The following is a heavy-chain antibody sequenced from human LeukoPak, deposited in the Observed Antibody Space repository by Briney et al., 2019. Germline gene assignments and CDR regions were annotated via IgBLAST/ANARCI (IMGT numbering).Heavy chain of an antibody. J-gene: IGHJ4*02. CDR3: AKDYRRGSYPRGDFDY. V-gene: IGHV3-23*01. Sequence: GGSLRLSCAASGFTFSGYSMNWVRQAPGKGLEWVSAISGSGGSTYYADSVKGGFTISRDNSKNTLYLQMNSLRAEDTAVYYCAKDYRRGSYPRGDFDYWGQGTLVTVSS. CDR1: GFTFSGYS. D-gene: IGHD1-26*01. CDR2: ISGSGGST.